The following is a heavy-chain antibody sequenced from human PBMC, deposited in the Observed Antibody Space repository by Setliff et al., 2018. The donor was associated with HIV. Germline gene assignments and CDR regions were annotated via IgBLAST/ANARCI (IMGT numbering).Heavy chain of an antibody. Sequence: TLSLTCTVSGGSITGYYWNWIRQPPGKGLEWIGHIYYNGNTNYNPSLKSRGTISVDTSKNQFSLKLTSVTAADTAVYYCAREIYGGNSRPCDYWGQGTRVTVSS. V-gene: IGHV4-59*01. CDR1: GGSITGYY. D-gene: IGHD4-17*01. CDR3: AREIYGGNSRPCDY. J-gene: IGHJ4*02. CDR2: IYYNGNT.